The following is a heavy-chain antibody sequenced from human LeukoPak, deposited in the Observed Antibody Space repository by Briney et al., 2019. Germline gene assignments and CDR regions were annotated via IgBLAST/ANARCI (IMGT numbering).Heavy chain of an antibody. CDR1: GYSFTSYW. CDR3: ARHHYYGSGSYYTNWFDP. D-gene: IGHD3-10*01. V-gene: IGHV5-51*01. J-gene: IGHJ5*02. Sequence: GEPLKISGKGSGYSFTSYWIGWVRQMPGKGLEWMGIMYPGVSDTRYSPSLQGQVTISADKSISTAYLQWSSLKASDTAMYYCARHHYYGSGSYYTNWFDPWGQGTLVTVSS. CDR2: MYPGVSDT.